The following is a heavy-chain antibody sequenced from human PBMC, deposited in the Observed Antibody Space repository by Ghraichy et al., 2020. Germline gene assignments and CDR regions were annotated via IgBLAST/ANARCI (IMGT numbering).Heavy chain of an antibody. V-gene: IGHV4-39*01. CDR1: GGSISSSSYY. CDR3: ARPGGGDFYYDSSGYYHAHAFDI. D-gene: IGHD3-22*01. Sequence: SETLSLTCTVSGGSISSSSYYWGWIRQPPGKGLEWIGSIYYSGSTYYNPSLKSRVTISVDTSKNQFSLKLSSVTAADTAVYYCARPGGGDFYYDSSGYYHAHAFDIWGQGTMVTVSS. J-gene: IGHJ3*02. CDR2: IYYSGST.